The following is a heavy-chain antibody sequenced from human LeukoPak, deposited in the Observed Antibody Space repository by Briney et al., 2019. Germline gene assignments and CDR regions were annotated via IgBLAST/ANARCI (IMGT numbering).Heavy chain of an antibody. V-gene: IGHV3-33*01. J-gene: IGHJ4*02. CDR2: IWYDGSNK. CDR1: GFTFSSYG. Sequence: GGSLRLSCAASGFTFSSYGMHWVRQAPGKGLEWVAVIWYDGSNKYYADSVKGRFTISRDNSKNTLYLQMNSLRAEDTAVYYCARVVLGQWLDDYFDYGGQGTLSPSPQ. CDR3: ARVVLGQWLDDYFDY. D-gene: IGHD6-19*01.